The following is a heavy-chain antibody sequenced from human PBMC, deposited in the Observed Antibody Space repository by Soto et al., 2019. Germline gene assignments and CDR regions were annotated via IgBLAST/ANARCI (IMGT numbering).Heavy chain of an antibody. D-gene: IGHD3-10*01. CDR1: GFSFRNYA. CDR2: LTGSSSNI. CDR3: ANGRATYGLLTHDY. Sequence: LRLSCAASGFSFRNYAMSWVRQAPGKGLEWISTLTGSSSNIYYADSVKGRFAISRDNSRNTLYLQMNSLTAEDTAVYYCANGRATYGLLTHDYWGQGTLVT. V-gene: IGHV3-23*01. J-gene: IGHJ4*02.